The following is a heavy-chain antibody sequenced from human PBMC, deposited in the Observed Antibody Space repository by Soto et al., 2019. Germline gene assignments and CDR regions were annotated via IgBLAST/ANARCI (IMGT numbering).Heavy chain of an antibody. CDR3: AREGLARPDFDY. CDR2: INSDGSST. Sequence: PGGSLRLSCAASGFTFSSYWMHWVRQAPGKGLVWVSRINSDGSSTSYADSVKGRFTISRDNAKNTLYLQMNSLRAEDTAVYYCAREGLARPDFDYWGQGTLVTVSS. J-gene: IGHJ4*02. D-gene: IGHD6-6*01. V-gene: IGHV3-74*01. CDR1: GFTFSSYW.